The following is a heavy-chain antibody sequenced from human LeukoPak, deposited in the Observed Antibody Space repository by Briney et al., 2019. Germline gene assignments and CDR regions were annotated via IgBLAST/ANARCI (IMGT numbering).Heavy chain of an antibody. CDR2: IGSDGGGI. V-gene: IGHV3-23*01. Sequence: GGSLRLSCAASGFNFNTYAMTWVRQAPGKGLEWVSVIGSDGGGIQYADSVKGRFSISRDNSKNTLYLQMNSLRAEDTAVYYCAREQLGRIFFDYWGQGTLVTVSS. D-gene: IGHD6-6*01. J-gene: IGHJ4*02. CDR3: AREQLGRIFFDY. CDR1: GFNFNTYA.